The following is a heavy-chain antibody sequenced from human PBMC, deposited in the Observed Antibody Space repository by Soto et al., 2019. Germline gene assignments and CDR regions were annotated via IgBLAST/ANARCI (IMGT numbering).Heavy chain of an antibody. CDR1: GFTFGTFA. Sequence: SGGSLRLSCAASGFTFGTFAMSWVRQAPGKGLEWVSFISGSGDRTSYADPVKGRFTISRDTSENMLYLQMNSLRLEDTAIYYCEKLRYYDFWSGENWFDPWGQGTLVTVSS. V-gene: IGHV3-23*01. CDR3: EKLRYYDFWSGENWFDP. CDR2: ISGSGDRT. J-gene: IGHJ5*02. D-gene: IGHD3-3*01.